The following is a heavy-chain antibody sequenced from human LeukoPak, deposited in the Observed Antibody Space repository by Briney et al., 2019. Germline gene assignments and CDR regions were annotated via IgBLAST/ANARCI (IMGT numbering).Heavy chain of an antibody. CDR3: ARDWYHAIDY. V-gene: IGHV1-46*01. CDR1: GYTFIDNW. CDR2: INPTGTTT. Sequence: ASVKVSCKASGYTFIDNWMHWVRQAPGQGLEWVGLINPTGTTTLYAQKFQGRVTITADESTSTAYMELSSLRSEDTAVYYCARDWYHAIDYWGQGTLVTVSS. J-gene: IGHJ4*02. D-gene: IGHD2-2*01.